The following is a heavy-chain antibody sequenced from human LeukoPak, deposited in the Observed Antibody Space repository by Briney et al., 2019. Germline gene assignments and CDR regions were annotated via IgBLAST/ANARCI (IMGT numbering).Heavy chain of an antibody. CDR3: AMHGGWSFDY. CDR2: IYYSGST. D-gene: IGHD2-15*01. Sequence: PPETLSLTCTVSGGSISSGGYYWSWIRQHPGKGLEWIGYIYYSGSTYYNPSLKSRVTISVDTSKNQFSLKLSSVTAADTAVYYCAMHGGWSFDYWGQGTLVTVSS. V-gene: IGHV4-31*03. CDR1: GGSISSGGYY. J-gene: IGHJ4*02.